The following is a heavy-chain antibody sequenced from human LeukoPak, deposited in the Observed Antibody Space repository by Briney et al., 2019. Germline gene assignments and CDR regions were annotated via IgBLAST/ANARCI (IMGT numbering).Heavy chain of an antibody. J-gene: IGHJ4*02. CDR2: IRSKGNNYAT. V-gene: IGHV3-73*01. CDR3: ARDLSGVTGYTYGRGIDY. Sequence: PGGSLRLSCAASGFTFSGSSVHWVRQASGKGLEWVGRIRSKGNNYATAYAASVKGRFPISRDDSKNTAYLQMNSLRAEDTAVYYCARDLSGVTGYTYGRGIDYWGQGTLVTVSS. D-gene: IGHD5-18*01. CDR1: GFTFSGSS.